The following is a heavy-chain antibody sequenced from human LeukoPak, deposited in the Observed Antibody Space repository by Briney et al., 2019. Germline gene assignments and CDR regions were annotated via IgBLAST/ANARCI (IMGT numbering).Heavy chain of an antibody. CDR3: AGTVRTISS. D-gene: IGHD3-9*01. Sequence: GGSLRLSCAASGFTVSSAYMSWVRQAPGKGLEWVSVIYTGGGTFYTDSVKGRFTISRDNSKNTLYLQMNSLRPEYTAIYCCAGTVRTISSWGQGTLVTVSS. V-gene: IGHV3-66*02. J-gene: IGHJ5*02. CDR2: IYTGGGT. CDR1: GFTVSSAY.